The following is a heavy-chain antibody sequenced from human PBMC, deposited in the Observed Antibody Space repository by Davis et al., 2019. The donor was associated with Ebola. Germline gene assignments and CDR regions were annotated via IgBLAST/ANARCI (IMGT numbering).Heavy chain of an antibody. Sequence: SETLSLTCTVSGGSISSGGYYWSWIRQHPGKGLEWIGYIYYSGSTYYNPSLKSRVTISVDTSKNQFSLKLSSVTAADTAVYYCARGKGIVVIQRYFDYWGQGTLVTVSS. CDR2: IYYSGST. CDR3: ARGKGIVVIQRYFDY. J-gene: IGHJ4*02. CDR1: GGSISSGGYY. V-gene: IGHV4-31*03. D-gene: IGHD3-22*01.